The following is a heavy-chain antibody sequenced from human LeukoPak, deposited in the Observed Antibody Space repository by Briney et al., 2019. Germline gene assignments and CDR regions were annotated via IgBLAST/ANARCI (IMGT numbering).Heavy chain of an antibody. J-gene: IGHJ4*02. CDR1: GGTFSSYA. CDR2: IIPIFGTA. CDR3: ASARYCSSASCSSFDY. Sequence: ASVKVSCKASGGTFSSYAISWERQAPGQGLEWMGGIIPIFGTANYAQKFQGRVTITADKSTSTAYMELSSLRSEDTAVYYCASARYCSSASCSSFDYWGQGTLVTVSS. D-gene: IGHD2-2*01. V-gene: IGHV1-69*06.